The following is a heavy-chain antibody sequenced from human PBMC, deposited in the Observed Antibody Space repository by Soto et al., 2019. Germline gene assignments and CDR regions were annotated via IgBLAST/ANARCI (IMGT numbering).Heavy chain of an antibody. D-gene: IGHD7-27*01. Sequence: GGSLRLSCAASGFTFSSYAMHWVRQAPGKGLEWVAVISYDGSNKYYADSVKGRFTISRDNSKNTLYLHMTDLRAEDTAVYYCGRTNRGGFGISGHVHLEHWGQGTQVTVSS. J-gene: IGHJ5*02. CDR3: GRTNRGGFGISGHVHLEH. CDR2: ISYDGSNK. V-gene: IGHV3-30*14. CDR1: GFTFSSYA.